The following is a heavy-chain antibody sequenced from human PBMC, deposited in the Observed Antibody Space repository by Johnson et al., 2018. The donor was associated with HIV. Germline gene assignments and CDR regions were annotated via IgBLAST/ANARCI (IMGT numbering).Heavy chain of an antibody. CDR3: AKGTSWELRGAFDI. Sequence: VQLVESGGGLVQPGESLRLSCVVSGFTFGTYWMTWVRQAPGNGLEWVATIKLDGSDKYYLDSVKGRFTISRDNGRNSLYLQMNSLRAEDTAVYYCAKGTSWELRGAFDIWGQGTMVTVSS. D-gene: IGHD1-26*01. CDR1: GFTFGTYW. J-gene: IGHJ3*02. CDR2: IKLDGSDK. V-gene: IGHV3-7*03.